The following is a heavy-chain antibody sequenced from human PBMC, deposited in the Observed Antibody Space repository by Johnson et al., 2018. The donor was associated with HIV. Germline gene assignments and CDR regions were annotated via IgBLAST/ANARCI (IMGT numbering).Heavy chain of an antibody. V-gene: IGHV3-13*01. D-gene: IGHD1-26*01. CDR3: ARLSWDSDAFDI. J-gene: IGHJ3*02. CDR1: GFTFSSYD. CDR2: IGTAGDT. Sequence: VQLVESGGGLVQPGGSLRLSCAASGFTFSSYDMHWVRQATGKGLEWVSAIGTAGDTYYPGSVKARFTISRENAKNTLYLQMNSLRAEDTAVYYCARLSWDSDAFDIWGQGTMVTVSS.